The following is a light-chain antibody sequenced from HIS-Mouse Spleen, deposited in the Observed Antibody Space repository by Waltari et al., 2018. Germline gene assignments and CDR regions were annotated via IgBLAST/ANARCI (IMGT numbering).Light chain of an antibody. CDR2: EVS. Sequence: QSALTQPPSASGSPGQSVTISCTGTSSTVGGYNYVPWYQQHPGKAPNPTIYEVSKRPSGVPDRFSGSKSGNTASLTVSGLQAEDEADYYCSSYAGSNNLVFGGGTKLTVL. V-gene: IGLV2-8*01. J-gene: IGLJ2*01. CDR1: SSTVGGYNY. CDR3: SSYAGSNNLV.